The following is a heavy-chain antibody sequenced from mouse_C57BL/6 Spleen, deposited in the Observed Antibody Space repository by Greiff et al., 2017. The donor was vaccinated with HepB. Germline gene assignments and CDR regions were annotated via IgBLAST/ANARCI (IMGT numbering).Heavy chain of an antibody. D-gene: IGHD4-1*01. V-gene: IGHV1-82*01. CDR2: IYPGDGDT. J-gene: IGHJ2*01. CDR3: ARSEARRTELGGFDY. Sequence: QVQLQQSGPELVKPGASVKISCKASGYAFSSSWMNWVKQRPGKGLEWIGRIYPGDGDTNYNGKFKGKATLTADKSSSTAYMQLSSLTSEDSAVYFCARSEARRTELGGFDYWGQGTTLTVSS. CDR1: GYAFSSSW.